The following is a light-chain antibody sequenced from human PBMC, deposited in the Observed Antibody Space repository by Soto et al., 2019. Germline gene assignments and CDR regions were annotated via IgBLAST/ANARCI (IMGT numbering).Light chain of an antibody. Sequence: EIVMTQSPATLSVSPGERATLSCRASQSVSRNLAWYQQKPGQAPRLLIYGSSTRATGIPARFRGSESGTEFTLTISSLQSEDFAVYYCQQYNNWSTFGQGTKLEIK. J-gene: IGKJ2*02. CDR2: GSS. CDR3: QQYNNWST. CDR1: QSVSRN. V-gene: IGKV3-15*01.